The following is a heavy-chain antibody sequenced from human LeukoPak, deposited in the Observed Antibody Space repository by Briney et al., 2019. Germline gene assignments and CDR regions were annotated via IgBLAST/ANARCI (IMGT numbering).Heavy chain of an antibody. J-gene: IGHJ4*02. Sequence: PSETLSLTCSVSGPLISNYYWSWLRQPAGKGLEWIGRIFISGSTNYNPSLKSRVTMSVDTSKNQFSLKLSSVTAADTAVYYCASVDTVGTIWYWGQGTLVTVSS. D-gene: IGHD5-12*01. CDR2: IFISGST. V-gene: IGHV4-4*07. CDR1: GPLISNYY. CDR3: ASVDTVGTIWY.